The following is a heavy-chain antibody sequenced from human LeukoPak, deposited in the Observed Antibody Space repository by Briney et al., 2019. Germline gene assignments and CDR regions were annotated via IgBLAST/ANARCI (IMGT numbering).Heavy chain of an antibody. V-gene: IGHV4-39*07. CDR1: GGSISSSNYF. J-gene: IGHJ4*02. Sequence: SENLFCTCTVSGGSISSSNYFWGWVRQTPGMGLEWIGSIYYSGTIYYNPSLKSRVTISVDTSKNQFSLKLSSVAAADTAVYYCARGSRNYNDYGDYYFDYWGQGTLVTVSS. D-gene: IGHD4-17*01. CDR2: IYYSGTI. CDR3: ARGSRNYNDYGDYYFDY.